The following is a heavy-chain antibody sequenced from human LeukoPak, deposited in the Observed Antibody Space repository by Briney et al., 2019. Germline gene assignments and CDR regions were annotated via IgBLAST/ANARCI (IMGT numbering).Heavy chain of an antibody. Sequence: PGGSLRLSCAASGFTFSSYWMHWVRQAPGKGLVWVSRINSDGSSTSYADSVKGRFTISRDNAKNTLYLQMNSLRAEDTAVYYCARDQSGYYDFWSGFYGMDVWGQGTTVTVSS. CDR3: ARDQSGYYDFWSGFYGMDV. D-gene: IGHD3-3*01. V-gene: IGHV3-74*01. J-gene: IGHJ6*02. CDR1: GFTFSSYW. CDR2: INSDGSST.